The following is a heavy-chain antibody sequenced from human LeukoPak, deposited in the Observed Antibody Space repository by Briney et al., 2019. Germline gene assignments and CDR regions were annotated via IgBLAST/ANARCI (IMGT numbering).Heavy chain of an antibody. CDR2: IYASGST. D-gene: IGHD6-13*01. J-gene: IGHJ3*02. CDR1: GGSISSGSYY. V-gene: IGHV4-61*02. Sequence: SETLSLTCTVSGGSISSGSYYWSWIRQPAGKGLEWIGRIYASGSTNYNPSLKSRVTISVDTSKNQFSLKLSSVTAADTAVYYCARGWFVSIAAAGTAFDIWGQGTMVTVSS. CDR3: ARGWFVSIAAAGTAFDI.